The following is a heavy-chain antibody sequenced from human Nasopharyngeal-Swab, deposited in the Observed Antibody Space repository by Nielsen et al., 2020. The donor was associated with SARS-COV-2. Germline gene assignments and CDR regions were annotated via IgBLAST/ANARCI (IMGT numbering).Heavy chain of an antibody. J-gene: IGHJ5*02. V-gene: IGHV4-30-4*02. D-gene: IGHD5-18*01. CDR2: IYYSGST. Sequence: WISQPQWHGLERIGYIYYSGSTYYNPSLKSGVTMSVDTSKNQFSLKLNSVTAADTAVYYCARGSPSSGYSYGSSHWFDPWGQGTLVTVSS. CDR3: ARGSPSSGYSYGSSHWFDP.